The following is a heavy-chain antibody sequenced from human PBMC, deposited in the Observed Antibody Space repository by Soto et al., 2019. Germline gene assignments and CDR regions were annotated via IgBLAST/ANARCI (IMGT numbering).Heavy chain of an antibody. Sequence: QVQLVQSGAEVKKPGASVRVSCTASGYTFTSYHIAWVRQAPGQGLEWMGSVSGYDGDTNYAQSFQGRVTMTTDPASNTAYVELRSLRSDDTAMYFCAKAVIMPPIPGRGTSFDFWGQRPLVTVSS. D-gene: IGHD3-16*02. CDR3: AKAVIMPPIPGRGTSFDF. CDR1: GYTFTSYH. V-gene: IGHV1-18*01. CDR2: VSGYDGDT. J-gene: IGHJ4*02.